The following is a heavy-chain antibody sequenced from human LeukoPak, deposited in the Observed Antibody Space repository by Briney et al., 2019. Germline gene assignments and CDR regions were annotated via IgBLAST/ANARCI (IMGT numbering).Heavy chain of an antibody. V-gene: IGHV1-18*01. D-gene: IGHD3-9*01. CDR2: ISAYNGNT. CDR3: ARGFDWLSLDYYYYYGMDV. CDR1: GYTFTSYG. Sequence: ASVKVSCKASGYTFTSYGISWVRQAPGQGLEWMGWISAYNGNTNYAQKLQGRVTMTTDTSTSTAYMELRSLRSDDTAVYYRARGFDWLSLDYYYYYGMDVWGQGTTVTVSS. J-gene: IGHJ6*02.